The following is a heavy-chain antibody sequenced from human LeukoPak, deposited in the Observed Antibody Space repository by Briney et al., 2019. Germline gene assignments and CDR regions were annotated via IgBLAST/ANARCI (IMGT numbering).Heavy chain of an antibody. V-gene: IGHV4-59*01. CDR3: ARGYSIAAAGTFDY. D-gene: IGHD6-13*01. Sequence: SETQSLTCTVSGGSISSYYWSWIRQPPGKGLEWTGYIYYSGSTNYNPSLKSRVTISVDTSKNQFSLKLSSVTAADTAVYYCARGYSIAAAGTFDYWGQGTLVTVSS. CDR2: IYYSGST. CDR1: GGSISSYY. J-gene: IGHJ4*02.